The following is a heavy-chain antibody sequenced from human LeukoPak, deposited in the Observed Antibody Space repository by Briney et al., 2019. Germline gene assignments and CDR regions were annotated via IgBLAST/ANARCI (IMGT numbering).Heavy chain of an antibody. J-gene: IGHJ5*02. CDR3: AKKYSTGLDP. CDR2: ISGSGGST. CDR1: GLTFGDYG. Sequence: PGGSLRLSCTGSGLTFGDYGMSWFRQAPGKGLEWVSDISGSGGSTYYADSVKGRFTISRDNSKNTLYLQMNSLRAEDTAVYYCAKKYSTGLDPWGQGTLVTVSS. V-gene: IGHV3-23*01. D-gene: IGHD2/OR15-2a*01.